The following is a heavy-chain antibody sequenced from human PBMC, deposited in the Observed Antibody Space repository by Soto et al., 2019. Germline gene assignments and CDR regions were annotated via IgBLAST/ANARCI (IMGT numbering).Heavy chain of an antibody. V-gene: IGHV1-69*02. CDR1: GGTFSSYT. Sequence: SVKVSCKASGGTFSSYTISWVRQAPGQGLEWMGSIIPILGIANYAQKFQGRVTITADKSTSTAYMALSSLRSEDTAVYYCARRSANGNNEIDDWGQGTLVKVSS. J-gene: IGHJ4*02. CDR2: IIPILGIA. D-gene: IGHD1-1*01. CDR3: ARRSANGNNEIDD.